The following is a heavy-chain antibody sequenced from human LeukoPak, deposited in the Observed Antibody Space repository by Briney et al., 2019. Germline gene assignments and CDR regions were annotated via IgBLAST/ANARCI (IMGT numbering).Heavy chain of an antibody. V-gene: IGHV4-30-2*01. D-gene: IGHD4-23*01. CDR3: ARGRTTVVTPYYFDY. CDR2: IYHSGST. J-gene: IGHJ4*02. Sequence: KASETLSLTCAVSGGSISSGGYSWSWIRQPPGKGLEWIGYIYHSGSTYYNPSLKSRVTISVDRSKNQFSLKLSSVTAADTTVYYCARGRTTVVTPYYFDYWGQGTLVTVSS. CDR1: GGSISSGGYS.